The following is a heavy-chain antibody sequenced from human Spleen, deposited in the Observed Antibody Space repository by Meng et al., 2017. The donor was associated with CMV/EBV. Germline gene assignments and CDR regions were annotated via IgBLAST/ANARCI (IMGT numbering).Heavy chain of an antibody. CDR2: ISNNGRT. CDR1: GDSISSYY. D-gene: IGHD5-18*01. CDR3: ARDPREYSYEESY. V-gene: IGHV4-59*08. Sequence: SETLSLTCTVSGDSISSYYWNWIRQSPGKGLEWIGYISNNGRTNYNPSLKSRVTISVDTSKNQFSLKLSSVTAADTAVYYCARDPREYSYEESYWGQGTLVTVSS. J-gene: IGHJ4*02.